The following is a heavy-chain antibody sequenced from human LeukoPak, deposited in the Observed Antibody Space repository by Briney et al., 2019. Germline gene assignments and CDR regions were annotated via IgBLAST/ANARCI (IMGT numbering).Heavy chain of an antibody. D-gene: IGHD3-16*01. CDR3: ARTNYVVFDY. J-gene: IGHJ4*02. Sequence: SETLSLTCTVSGGSISSSSYYWGWIRQPPGKGLEWIGSIYYSGSTYYNPSLKSRVTISVDTSKNQFPLKLSSVTAADTAVYYCARTNYVVFDYWGQGTLVTVSS. CDR1: GGSISSSSYY. V-gene: IGHV4-39*01. CDR2: IYYSGST.